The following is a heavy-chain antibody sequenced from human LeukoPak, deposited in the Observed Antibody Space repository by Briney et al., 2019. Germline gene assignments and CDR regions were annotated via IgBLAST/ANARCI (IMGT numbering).Heavy chain of an antibody. Sequence: GGSLRLSCAASGFSFTNTWMSWVRQAPGRGLEWVGRIKSNPDGGATVYPAPVKGRFTISRDDSKNTLYLQLDSLKAEDTAVYYCATDAFLLFGEFAHWGQGTLVTVSS. CDR2: IKSNPDGGAT. D-gene: IGHD3-10*01. V-gene: IGHV3-15*01. CDR1: GFSFTNTW. J-gene: IGHJ4*02. CDR3: ATDAFLLFGEFAH.